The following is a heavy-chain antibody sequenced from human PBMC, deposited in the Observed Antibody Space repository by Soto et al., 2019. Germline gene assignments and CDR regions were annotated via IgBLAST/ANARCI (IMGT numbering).Heavy chain of an antibody. CDR3: ARGVLWFGELEKYYYYGMDV. D-gene: IGHD3-10*01. CDR2: INTNTGNP. J-gene: IGHJ6*02. CDR1: GYTFTSYA. V-gene: IGHV7-4-1*01. Sequence: GASVKVSCKASGYTFTSYAMNWVRQAPGQGLEWMGWINTNTGNPTYAQGFTGRFVFSLDTSVSTAYLQICSLKAEDTAVYYCARGVLWFGELEKYYYYGMDVWGQGTTVTVSS.